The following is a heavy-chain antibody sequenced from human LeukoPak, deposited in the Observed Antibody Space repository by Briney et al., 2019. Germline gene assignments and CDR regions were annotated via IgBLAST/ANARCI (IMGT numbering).Heavy chain of an antibody. Sequence: GGSLRLSCAASGFTFTTYSMNWVRQAPGRGLEWVSYVNSRSSNIYYADSVKGRFTISRDNAKKSLYLQMNSLRAEDTAVYYCARGGGGSYFDYWGQGILVTVSS. CDR2: VNSRSSNI. V-gene: IGHV3-48*04. J-gene: IGHJ4*02. CDR3: ARGGGGSYFDY. D-gene: IGHD1-26*01. CDR1: GFTFTTYS.